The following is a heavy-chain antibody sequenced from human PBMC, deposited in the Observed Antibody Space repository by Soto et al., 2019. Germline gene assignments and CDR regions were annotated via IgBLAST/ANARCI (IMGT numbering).Heavy chain of an antibody. CDR3: GRLEGLATISYYFDY. J-gene: IGHJ4*02. CDR1: GGSVSSSSYY. Sequence: PSECLSLTCTVSGGSVSSSSYYWGWVRQPPGKGLEWIGSVYYSGSTYYNPSPESRVTISVDKSKNQFSLKLMSLSAADTAVYYCGRLEGLATISYYFDYWGQGALVTVSS. D-gene: IGHD3-9*01. V-gene: IGHV4-39*01. CDR2: VYYSGST.